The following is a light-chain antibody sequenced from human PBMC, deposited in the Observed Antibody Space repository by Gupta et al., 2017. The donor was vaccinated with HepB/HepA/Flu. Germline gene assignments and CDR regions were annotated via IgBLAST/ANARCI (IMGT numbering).Light chain of an antibody. CDR3: SSSSGTTTYV. V-gene: IGLV2-14*03. Sequence: QSALTQPASVSGSPGQSITISCTGTSSDVGGYNYVSWYQQHPGKAPKVMIYDVINRPSGVSNRFSGSKSGNTASLTXSXLQAEDXADYYCSSSSGTTTYVFGTGTKVTVL. CDR1: SSDVGGYNY. J-gene: IGLJ1*01. CDR2: DVI.